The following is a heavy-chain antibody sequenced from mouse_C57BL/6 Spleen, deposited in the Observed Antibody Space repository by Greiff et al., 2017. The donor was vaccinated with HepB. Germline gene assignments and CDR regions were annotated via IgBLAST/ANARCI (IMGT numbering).Heavy chain of an antibody. D-gene: IGHD1-1*01. CDR2: INPSNGGT. CDR3: AHYGSSYAWFAY. V-gene: IGHV1-53*01. CDR1: GYTFTSYW. Sequence: QVQLQQPGTELVKPGASVKLSCKASGYTFTSYWLHWVKQRPGQGLEWIGNINPSNGGTNYNEKFKSKATLTVDKSSSTAYMQLSSLTSEDSAVYYCAHYGSSYAWFAYWGQGTLVTVSA. J-gene: IGHJ3*01.